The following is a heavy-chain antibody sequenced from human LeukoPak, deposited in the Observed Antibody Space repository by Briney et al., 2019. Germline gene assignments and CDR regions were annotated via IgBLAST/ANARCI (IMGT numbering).Heavy chain of an antibody. CDR3: ARHYYDRSGSYSFDY. V-gene: IGHV4-59*08. J-gene: IGHJ4*02. CDR2: IYSSGST. D-gene: IGHD3-22*01. CDR1: GGSITSYY. Sequence: SETLSLTCTVSGGSITSYYWSWIRQPPGKGLEWMGYIYSSGSTNYNPSLKSRVTISVDTSRNQFSLKLNSVAAADTAVYFCARHYYDRSGSYSFDYWGQGALVTVSS.